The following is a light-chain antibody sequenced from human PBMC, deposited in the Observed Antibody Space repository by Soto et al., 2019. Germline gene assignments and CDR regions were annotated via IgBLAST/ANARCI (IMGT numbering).Light chain of an antibody. CDR1: EIISTDY. J-gene: IGKJ2*01. CDR2: GAS. CDR3: QHYGTSPPFT. Sequence: EIVLTQSPGTLSLSPGERATLSCRASEIISTDYLAWYQQKPGQAPRLLIYGASTRVTAVPDKFSGSGSGTDFTLTITRLEPEDFAIYYCQHYGTSPPFTFGQGTKLEIK. V-gene: IGKV3-20*01.